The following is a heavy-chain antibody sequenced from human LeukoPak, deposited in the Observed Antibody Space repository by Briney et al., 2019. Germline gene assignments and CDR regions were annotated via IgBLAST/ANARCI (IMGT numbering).Heavy chain of an antibody. CDR1: GGSISSGGYY. CDR2: IYYSGST. J-gene: IGHJ4*02. D-gene: IGHD3-16*01. Sequence: SQTLSLTCTVSGGSISSGGYYWSWIRQHPGKGLEWIGYIYYSGSTYYNPSLKSRVTISVDTSKNQFSLKLSSVTAEDTAVYYCARDPSERGNGNYWGQGTLVTVSS. V-gene: IGHV4-31*03. CDR3: ARDPSERGNGNY.